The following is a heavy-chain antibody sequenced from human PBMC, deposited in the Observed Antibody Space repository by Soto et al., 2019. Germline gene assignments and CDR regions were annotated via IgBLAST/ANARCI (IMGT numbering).Heavy chain of an antibody. CDR3: ARDPLITIFGVAQGNGMDV. CDR1: GGSISSGGYY. Sequence: PSETLSLTCTVSGGSISSGGYYWSWIRQHPGKGLEWIGYIYYSGSTYYNPSLKSRVTISVDTSKNQFSLKLSSVTAADTAVYYCARDPLITIFGVAQGNGMDVWGQGTTVTVSS. CDR2: IYYSGST. D-gene: IGHD3-3*01. J-gene: IGHJ6*02. V-gene: IGHV4-31*03.